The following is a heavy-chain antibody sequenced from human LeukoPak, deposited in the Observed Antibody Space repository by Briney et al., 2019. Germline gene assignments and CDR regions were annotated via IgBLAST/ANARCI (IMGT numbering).Heavy chain of an antibody. CDR1: GGSISSGGYS. CDR3: ARDLGGAFDI. J-gene: IGHJ3*02. D-gene: IGHD2-15*01. Sequence: PSETLSLTCAVSGGSISSGGYSWRWIRQPPGKGLEWIGYIYHSGSTYYNPSLKSRVTISVDRSKNQFSLKLSSVTAADTAVYYCARDLGGAFDIWGQGTMVTVSS. V-gene: IGHV4-30-2*01. CDR2: IYHSGST.